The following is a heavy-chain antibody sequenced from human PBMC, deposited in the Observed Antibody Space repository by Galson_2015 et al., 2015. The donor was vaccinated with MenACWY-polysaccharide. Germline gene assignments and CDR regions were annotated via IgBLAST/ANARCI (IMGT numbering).Heavy chain of an antibody. CDR2: MSPNTAKT. CDR1: GYTFTSYD. Sequence: SVKVSCKASGYTFTSYDINWVRQATGQGLEWMGWMSPNTAKTGYPQKFQGRVTMTRNTSISTAYMELSSLTSEDTAVDYCARGRRDTAVAATAAVFLDYWGQGILVTGSS. V-gene: IGHV1-8*01. D-gene: IGHD5-18*01. J-gene: IGHJ4*02. CDR3: ARGRRDTAVAATAAVFLDY.